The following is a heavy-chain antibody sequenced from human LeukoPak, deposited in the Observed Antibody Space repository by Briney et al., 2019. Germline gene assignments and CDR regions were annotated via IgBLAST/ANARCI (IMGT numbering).Heavy chain of an antibody. J-gene: IGHJ3*02. Sequence: ASVKVSCKASRGTFSSYAISWVRQAPGQGLEWMGGIIPIFGTANYAQKFQGRVTITADKSTSTAYMELSSLRSEDTAVYYCARAQDIVVVPAPGLGASDIWGQGTMVTVSS. CDR2: IIPIFGTA. V-gene: IGHV1-69*06. CDR1: RGTFSSYA. D-gene: IGHD2-2*01. CDR3: ARAQDIVVVPAPGLGASDI.